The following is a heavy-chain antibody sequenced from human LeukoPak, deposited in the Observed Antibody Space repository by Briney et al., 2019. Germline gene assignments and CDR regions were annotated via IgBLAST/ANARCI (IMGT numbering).Heavy chain of an antibody. Sequence: PGRSLRLSCAASGFTFDDYAMHWVRQAPGKGLEWVSGISWNSGSIGYADSVKGRFTISRDNAKNSLFLQMNSLRAEDTAIYYCTTDTWCSAGHWGQGTLVTVSS. D-gene: IGHD2-8*02. J-gene: IGHJ4*02. CDR3: TTDTWCSAGH. CDR2: ISWNSGSI. V-gene: IGHV3-9*01. CDR1: GFTFDDYA.